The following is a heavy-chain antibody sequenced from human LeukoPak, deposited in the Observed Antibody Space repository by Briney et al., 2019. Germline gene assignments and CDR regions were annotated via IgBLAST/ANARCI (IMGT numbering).Heavy chain of an antibody. Sequence: AASVKVSCKASGGTFSSYAISWVRQAPGQGLEWMGGIIPIFGTANYALKFQGRVTITADESTSTAYMELSSLRSEDTAVYYCARDLHSPYYYDSSGYYPFGYWGQGTLVTVSS. D-gene: IGHD3-22*01. CDR2: IIPIFGTA. CDR1: GGTFSSYA. J-gene: IGHJ4*02. CDR3: ARDLHSPYYYDSSGYYPFGY. V-gene: IGHV1-69*13.